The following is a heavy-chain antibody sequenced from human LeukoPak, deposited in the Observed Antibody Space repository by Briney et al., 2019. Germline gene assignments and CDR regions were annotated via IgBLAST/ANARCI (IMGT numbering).Heavy chain of an antibody. J-gene: IGHJ5*02. CDR1: GFTFSSYS. D-gene: IGHD3-22*01. CDR3: ARTYYYDSSGYREGWFDP. Sequence: SGGSLRLSCAASGFTFSSYSMNWVRQAPGKGLEWVSSISSSSSYIYYADSVKGRFTISRDNAKKSLYLQMNSLRAEDTAVYYCARTYYYDSSGYREGWFDPWGQGTLVTVSS. CDR2: ISSSSSYI. V-gene: IGHV3-21*01.